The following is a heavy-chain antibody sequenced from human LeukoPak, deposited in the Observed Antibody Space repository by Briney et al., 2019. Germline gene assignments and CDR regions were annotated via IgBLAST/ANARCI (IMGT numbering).Heavy chain of an antibody. J-gene: IGHJ4*02. V-gene: IGHV3-23*01. CDR3: AKDQEGPSYGLFDY. Sequence: GGPVRLSCAASGFTFSSYALSWVRQAPAKELEWVSAISGIDGSTYYADSVKGRCPISRDNSKNSLYLQMNSLSAEDTAVYYCAKDQEGPSYGLFDYWGQGTLLSVCS. D-gene: IGHD5-18*01. CDR1: GFTFSSYA. CDR2: ISGIDGST.